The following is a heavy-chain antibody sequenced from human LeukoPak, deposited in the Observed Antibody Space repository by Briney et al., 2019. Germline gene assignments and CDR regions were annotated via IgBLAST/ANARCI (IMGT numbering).Heavy chain of an antibody. D-gene: IGHD3-3*01. CDR1: GYSFTSYW. V-gene: IGHV5-51*01. CDR3: AVLYDFWSGYYVGDAFDI. Sequence: GESLKISCKGSGYSFTSYWIGWVRQMPGKGLEWMGIIYPGDSDTRYSPSFQGQVTISGDKSISTAYLQWSSLKASDTAMYYCAVLYDFWSGYYVGDAFDIWGQGTMVTVSS. CDR2: IYPGDSDT. J-gene: IGHJ3*02.